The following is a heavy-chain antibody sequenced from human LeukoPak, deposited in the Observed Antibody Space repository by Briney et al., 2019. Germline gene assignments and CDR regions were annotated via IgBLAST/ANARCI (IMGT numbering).Heavy chain of an antibody. CDR3: ARGRSGYCSTTSCSRPPDY. CDR1: GFIFSSYS. D-gene: IGHD2-2*03. Sequence: GGSLRLSCAVSGFIFSSYSMNWVRQAPGKGLEWVSYISGSSSIRYADSVKGRFTISRDNAKNSLYLQMNSLRAEDTAVYFCARGRSGYCSTTSCSRPPDYWGQGTLVTVSS. J-gene: IGHJ4*02. CDR2: ISGSSSI. V-gene: IGHV3-48*04.